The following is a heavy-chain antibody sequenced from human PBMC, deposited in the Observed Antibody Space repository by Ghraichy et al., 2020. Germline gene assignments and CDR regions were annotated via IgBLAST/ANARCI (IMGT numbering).Heavy chain of an antibody. CDR2: ISGSGGST. CDR1: GLTFSNYA. D-gene: IGHD6-13*01. J-gene: IGHJ3*01. Sequence: LSLTCAASGLTFSNYAMSWFRQAPGKGLEWVSAISGSGGSTYYADSVKGRFTISRDNSKNTLYLQMNSLRAEDTAIYYCAKGYASSWLDGFDVWGQGTMVTVSS. CDR3: AKGYASSWLDGFDV. V-gene: IGHV3-23*01.